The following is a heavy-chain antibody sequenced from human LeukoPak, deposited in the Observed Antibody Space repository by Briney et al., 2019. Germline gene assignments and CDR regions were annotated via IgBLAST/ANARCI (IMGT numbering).Heavy chain of an antibody. CDR3: VRDLRYHDSDDY. D-gene: IGHD3-22*01. V-gene: IGHV1-2*02. CDR1: GYTFTGYY. CDR2: INPNSGGT. J-gene: IGHJ4*02. Sequence: ASVKVSCKASGYTFTGYYMHWVRQAPGQGLEWMGWINPNSGGTNYAQKFQGRVTMTRDPSISTAYMELSRLRSDDTAVYYCVRDLRYHDSDDYWGQGTLVTVSS.